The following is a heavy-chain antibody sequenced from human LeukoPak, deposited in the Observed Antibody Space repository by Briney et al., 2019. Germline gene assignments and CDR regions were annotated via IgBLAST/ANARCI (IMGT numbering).Heavy chain of an antibody. J-gene: IGHJ6*02. D-gene: IGHD2/OR15-2a*01. CDR1: GFTFSSYG. V-gene: IGHV3-33*01. CDR3: ARDESLFRSIFPYYYGMDV. CDR2: IWFDGSTK. Sequence: SVRLSCAASGFTFSSYGMHWVRQAPGKGLEGVAVIWFDGSTKFYADSVKGRFTISRDNSKNTLSLQMNRLRVDDTAVYYCARDESLFRSIFPYYYGMDVWGQGNTVTVSS.